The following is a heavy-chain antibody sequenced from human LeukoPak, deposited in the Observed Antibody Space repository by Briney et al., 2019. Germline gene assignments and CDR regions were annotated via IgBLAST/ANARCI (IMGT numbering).Heavy chain of an antibody. D-gene: IGHD2-2*01. J-gene: IGHJ6*03. CDR2: ISWNSGSI. CDR1: GFTFDDYA. V-gene: IGHV3-9*01. Sequence: GGSLRLSCAASGFTFDDYAMHWVRQAPGKGLEWVSGISWNSGSIGYADSVKGRFTISRDNAKNSLYLQMNSLRAEDTAVYYCARGDCSSTSCYVNYYYYYMDVWGKGTTVTVSS. CDR3: ARGDCSSTSCYVNYYYYYMDV.